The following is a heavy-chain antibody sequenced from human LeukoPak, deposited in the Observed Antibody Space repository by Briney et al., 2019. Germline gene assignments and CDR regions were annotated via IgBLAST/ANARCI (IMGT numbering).Heavy chain of an antibody. CDR3: ATMVVTQAFHI. V-gene: IGHV4-59*01. Sequence: SETLSLACTVSGGSISSYYWSWIRQPPGKGLEWIGYIYYSGSTNYNPSLKSRVTISVDTSKNQFSLKLSSVTAADTAVYYCATMVVTQAFHIWGQGTMVTVSS. CDR1: GGSISSYY. CDR2: IYYSGST. D-gene: IGHD4-23*01. J-gene: IGHJ3*02.